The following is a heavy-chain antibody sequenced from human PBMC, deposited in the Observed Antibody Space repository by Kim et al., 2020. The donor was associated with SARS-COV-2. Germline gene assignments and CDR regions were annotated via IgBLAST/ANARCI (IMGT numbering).Heavy chain of an antibody. D-gene: IGHD3-3*01. V-gene: IGHV3-23*01. J-gene: IGHJ4*02. CDR1: GFTFSSYA. CDR3: AKDLFGVVTNFGY. CDR2: ISGSGGST. Sequence: GGSLRLSCAASGFTFSSYAMSWVRQAPGKGLEWVSTISGSGGSTYYADSVKGRFTISRDNSKNTLYLQMNSLRAEDTAVYYCAKDLFGVVTNFGYWAQGTLLTVPS.